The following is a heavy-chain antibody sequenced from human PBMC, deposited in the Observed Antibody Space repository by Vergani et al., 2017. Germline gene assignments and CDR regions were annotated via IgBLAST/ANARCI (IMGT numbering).Heavy chain of an antibody. J-gene: IGHJ6*03. CDR3: AREGATTEYYYYYMDV. Sequence: QLQLQESGPGLVKPSETLSLTCTVSGGSISSSSYYWGWIRQPPGKGLEWIGSIYYSGSTYYNPSLKSRVTISVDTSKNQFSLKLSSVTAADTAVYYCAREGATTEYYYYYMDVWGKGTTVTVSS. CDR2: IYYSGST. D-gene: IGHD4-11*01. V-gene: IGHV4-39*07. CDR1: GGSISSSSYY.